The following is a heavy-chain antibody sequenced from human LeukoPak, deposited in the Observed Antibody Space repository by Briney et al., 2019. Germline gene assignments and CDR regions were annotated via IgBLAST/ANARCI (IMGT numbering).Heavy chain of an antibody. Sequence: PGGSLRLSCAASGFTFSSYAMHWVRQAPGKGLEWVSSISGSSTYIYYADSVKGRFTISRDNAKNSLYLQMNSLRAEDTAVYYCARRGYYDSSGYDYWGQGTLVTVSS. CDR3: ARRGYYDSSGYDY. CDR2: ISGSSTYI. CDR1: GFTFSSYA. D-gene: IGHD3-22*01. V-gene: IGHV3-21*01. J-gene: IGHJ4*02.